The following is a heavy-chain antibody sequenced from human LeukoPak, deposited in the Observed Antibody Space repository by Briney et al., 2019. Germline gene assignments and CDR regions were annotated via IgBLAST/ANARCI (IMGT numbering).Heavy chain of an antibody. CDR2: ISSSSTYI. CDR3: APPGVGAIPFDY. D-gene: IGHD1-26*01. Sequence: GGSLRLSCAASGFTLSSYSMNWVRQAPGKGLEWVSTISSSSTYIYYADSVKGRFTISRDNAKESIYLQMNSLRAEDTAVYYCAPPGVGAIPFDYWGQGTLVTVSS. CDR1: GFTLSSYS. V-gene: IGHV3-21*01. J-gene: IGHJ4*02.